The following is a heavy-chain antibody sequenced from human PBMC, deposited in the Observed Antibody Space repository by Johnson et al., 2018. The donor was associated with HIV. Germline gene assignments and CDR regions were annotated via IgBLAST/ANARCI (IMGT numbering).Heavy chain of an antibody. CDR3: ASYSSSDAFDI. D-gene: IGHD6-6*01. CDR1: GFIFSDHY. Sequence: VQLVESGGGLVQPGGSLRLSCVASGFIFSDHYMDWVRQAPGKGLEWVGRTRNKANSYTTDYAASVKGRFTISRDDSKNPLYLQMNSLRAEDTAVYYCASYSSSDAFDIWGQGTMVTVSS. J-gene: IGHJ3*02. V-gene: IGHV3-72*01. CDR2: TRNKANSYTT.